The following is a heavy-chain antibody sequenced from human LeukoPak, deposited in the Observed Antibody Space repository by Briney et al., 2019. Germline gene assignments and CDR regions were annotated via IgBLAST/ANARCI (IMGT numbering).Heavy chain of an antibody. J-gene: IGHJ4*02. CDR3: ARGGYSYGFYYFDY. D-gene: IGHD5-18*01. CDR1: GLTFSAYS. Sequence: GGSLRLSCGASGLTFSAYSMNWVRQAPGKGLEWVSSISGSTDYIYYADSVKGRFTISRDNAKNSLFQQMNSLRAEDTAVYYCARGGYSYGFYYFDYWGQGTLVTVSS. CDR2: ISGSTDYI. V-gene: IGHV3-21*04.